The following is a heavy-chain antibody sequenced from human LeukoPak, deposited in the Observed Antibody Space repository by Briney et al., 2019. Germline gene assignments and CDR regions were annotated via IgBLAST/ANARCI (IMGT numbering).Heavy chain of an antibody. D-gene: IGHD5-12*01. CDR3: ARTTEGYAGGPGYSYYYYMDV. Sequence: SETLSLTCAVYGGSFSGYYWSWIRQPPGKGLEWIGYIYYSGSTHYNPSLKSRVTISVDTSKNQFSPKLRSVTAADTAVYYCARTTEGYAGGPGYSYYYYMDVWGKGTTVTISS. V-gene: IGHV4-59*01. CDR2: IYYSGST. J-gene: IGHJ6*03. CDR1: GGSFSGYY.